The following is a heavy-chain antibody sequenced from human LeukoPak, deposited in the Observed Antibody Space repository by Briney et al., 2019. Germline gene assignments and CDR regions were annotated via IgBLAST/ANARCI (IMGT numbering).Heavy chain of an antibody. D-gene: IGHD3-10*01. J-gene: IGHJ4*02. CDR3: ASPLEGSGSYYLRH. CDR1: GDTFSTYS. CDR2: IIPMLGIT. V-gene: IGHV1-69*02. Sequence: GASVKVSCKASGDTFSTYSFSGVRQAPGQGLEFIGRIIPMLGITNYAQKFQARVTIIAVKSTNTAYMELSSLRSEDTAVYYCASPLEGSGSYYLRHWGQGTLLIVSS.